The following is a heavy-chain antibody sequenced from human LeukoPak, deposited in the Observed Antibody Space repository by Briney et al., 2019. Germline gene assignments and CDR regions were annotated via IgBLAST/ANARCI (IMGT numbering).Heavy chain of an antibody. Sequence: GGSLRLSCAASGFTFSSYGMHWVRQAPGKGLEWVAVISYDGSNKYYADSVKGRFTISRDNSKNTLYLQMNSLRAEDTAVYYCAKGRASIRFLEWLSTTGGFDYWGQGTLVTVSS. CDR2: ISYDGSNK. CDR3: AKGRASIRFLEWLSTTGGFDY. V-gene: IGHV3-30*18. D-gene: IGHD3-3*01. CDR1: GFTFSSYG. J-gene: IGHJ4*02.